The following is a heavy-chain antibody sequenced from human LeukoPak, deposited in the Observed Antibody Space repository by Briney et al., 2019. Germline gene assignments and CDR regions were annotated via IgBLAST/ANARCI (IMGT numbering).Heavy chain of an antibody. CDR1: GYTFTGYY. CDR2: MNPNSGGT. J-gene: IGHJ4*02. V-gene: IGHV1-2*06. D-gene: IGHD6-6*01. Sequence: ASVKVSCKASGYTFTGYYMHWVRQAPGQGLEWMGRMNPNSGGTNYAQKFQGRVTLTRDTSISTAYMELSRLRSDDTAVYYCASLQYSSSPTDYWGQGTLVTVSS. CDR3: ASLQYSSSPTDY.